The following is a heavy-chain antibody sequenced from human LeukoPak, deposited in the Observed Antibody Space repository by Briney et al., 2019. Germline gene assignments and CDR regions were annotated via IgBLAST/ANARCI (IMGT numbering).Heavy chain of an antibody. D-gene: IGHD1-7*01. CDR1: GFTVSSNY. J-gene: IGHJ6*03. CDR2: IYSGGST. Sequence: GGSLRLSCAASGFTVSSNYMRWVRQAPGKGLEWVSVIYSGGSTYYADSVKGRFTISRDNSKNTLYLQMNSLRAEDTAVYYCARVVVTGTFYYYYMDVWGKGTTVTVSS. V-gene: IGHV3-66*02. CDR3: ARVVVTGTFYYYYMDV.